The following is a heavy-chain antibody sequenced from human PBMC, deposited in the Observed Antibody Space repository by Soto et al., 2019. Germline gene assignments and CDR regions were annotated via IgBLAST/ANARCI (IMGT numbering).Heavy chain of an antibody. Sequence: SETLSLTCTVSGGSISSGDHYWSWIRQPPGKGLEWIGYIYYSGSTYYNPSLKSRVTISVDSSKNQFSLKLSSVTAADTAVYYCATAVADTIDYWGQGTLVTVSS. V-gene: IGHV4-30-4*01. J-gene: IGHJ4*02. CDR2: IYYSGST. CDR1: GGSISSGDHY. CDR3: ATAVADTIDY. D-gene: IGHD6-19*01.